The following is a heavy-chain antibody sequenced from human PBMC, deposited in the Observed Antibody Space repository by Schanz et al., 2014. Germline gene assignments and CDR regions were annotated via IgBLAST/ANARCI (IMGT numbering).Heavy chain of an antibody. V-gene: IGHV3-48*02. CDR1: GFTFSSYS. CDR3: ARAPGANASPYYFDY. Sequence: EVQLVESGGGLVQPGGSLRLSCAASGFTFSSYSMNWVRQAPGKGLEWVSYISSSSSTIYYADSVKGRFTISRDNAKNSLYLQMNSLRHDDTAFYYCARAPGANASPYYFDYWGQGSLVTVSS. D-gene: IGHD2-8*01. CDR2: ISSSSSTI. J-gene: IGHJ4*02.